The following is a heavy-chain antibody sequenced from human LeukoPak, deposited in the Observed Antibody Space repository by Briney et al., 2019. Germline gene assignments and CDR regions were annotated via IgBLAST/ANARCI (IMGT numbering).Heavy chain of an antibody. CDR3: AKDIEDTAMGSHFDY. CDR1: GFTFYDYA. V-gene: IGHV3-9*01. J-gene: IGHJ4*02. D-gene: IGHD5-18*01. CDR2: ISWNSGSI. Sequence: GRSLRLSCAASGFTFYDYAMHWVPQAPGKGLEWVSGISWNSGSIGYADSVKGRFTISRDNAKNSLYLQMNSLRAEDTALYYCAKDIEDTAMGSHFDYWGQGTLVTVSS.